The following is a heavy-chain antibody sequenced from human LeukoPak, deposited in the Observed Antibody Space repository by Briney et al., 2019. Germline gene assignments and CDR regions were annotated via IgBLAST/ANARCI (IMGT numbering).Heavy chain of an antibody. CDR2: ISGSGGST. Sequence: GGSLRLSCAASGFTFSIHAMSCVRQAPGKGLEWVSAISGSGGSTYYADSVKGRFTISRDNSKNTLYLQMNSLRAEDTAVYYCAKDPDNWNGGPSFDYWGQGTLVTVSS. J-gene: IGHJ4*01. V-gene: IGHV3-23*01. CDR1: GFTFSIHA. D-gene: IGHD1-1*01. CDR3: AKDPDNWNGGPSFDY.